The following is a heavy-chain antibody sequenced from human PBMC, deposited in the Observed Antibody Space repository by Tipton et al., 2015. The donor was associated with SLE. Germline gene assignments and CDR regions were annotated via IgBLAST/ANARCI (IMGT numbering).Heavy chain of an antibody. V-gene: IGHV4-39*01. CDR2: IYYSGST. CDR3: ARTSTYYDFWSGSYYYYYYMDV. J-gene: IGHJ6*03. CDR1: GGSINTPDYY. D-gene: IGHD3-3*01. Sequence: GLVKPSETLSLTCTVSGGSINTPDYYWGWIRQSPGKGLEWIGSIYYSGSTYYNPSLKSRVTISVDTSKNQFSLKLSSVTAADTAVYYCARTSTYYDFWSGSYYYYYYMDVWGKGTTVTVSS.